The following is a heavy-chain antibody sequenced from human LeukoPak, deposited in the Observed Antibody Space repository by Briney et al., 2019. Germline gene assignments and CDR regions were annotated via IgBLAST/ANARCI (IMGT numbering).Heavy chain of an antibody. CDR1: GFTFSGYG. CDR3: ARAGVGSGLVDY. Sequence: PGGSLRLSCESSGFTFSGYGRHWVRQAPGNGLEWVAFIGHDGNNKYYADSVKGRFTISRDNPKNTLFLQMHRMRAEDTAVYYCARAGVGSGLVDYWGQGTLVTVSS. CDR2: IGHDGNNK. D-gene: IGHD6-19*01. J-gene: IGHJ4*02. V-gene: IGHV3-30*02.